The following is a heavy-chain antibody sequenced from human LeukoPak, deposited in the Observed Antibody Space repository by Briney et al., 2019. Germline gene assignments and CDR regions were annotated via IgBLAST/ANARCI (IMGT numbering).Heavy chain of an antibody. CDR3: ARDSPFDYYDSSGYGPPFDY. Sequence: ASVKVSCKASGYTFTSYGISWVRQAPGQGPEWMGWISAYNGNTNYAQKLQGRVTMTTDTSTSTAYMELRSLRSDDTAVYYCARDSPFDYYDSSGYGPPFDYWGQGTLVTVSS. D-gene: IGHD3-22*01. V-gene: IGHV1-18*01. CDR2: ISAYNGNT. CDR1: GYTFTSYG. J-gene: IGHJ4*02.